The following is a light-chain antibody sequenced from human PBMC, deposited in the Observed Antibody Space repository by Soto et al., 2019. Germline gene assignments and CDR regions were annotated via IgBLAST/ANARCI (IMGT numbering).Light chain of an antibody. CDR3: SSYTTTSTYV. CDR2: DVS. J-gene: IGLJ1*01. V-gene: IGLV2-14*01. CDR1: SSDVGSYNY. Sequence: QSALTQPASVSGSPGQSITISCTGTSSDVGSYNYVSWYQQHPGKAPKVMIYDVSNRPSGVSYRFSGSKSRNTASLTISGLQAEDEADYYCSSYTTTSTYVFGTGTKVTVL.